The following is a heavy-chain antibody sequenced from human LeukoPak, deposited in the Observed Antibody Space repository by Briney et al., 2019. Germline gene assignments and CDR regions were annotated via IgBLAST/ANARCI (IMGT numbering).Heavy chain of an antibody. Sequence: GGSLRLSCAASGFTFSSYGMHWVRQAPGKGLEWVSSISSNSRYIYYADSMKGRFTISRDNAKNSLYLQMNSLRAEDTAVYYCARDHREGRDDYNHRDYWGQGTLVTVSS. D-gene: IGHD5-24*01. CDR2: ISSNSRYI. CDR3: ARDHREGRDDYNHRDY. V-gene: IGHV3-21*01. J-gene: IGHJ4*02. CDR1: GFTFSSYG.